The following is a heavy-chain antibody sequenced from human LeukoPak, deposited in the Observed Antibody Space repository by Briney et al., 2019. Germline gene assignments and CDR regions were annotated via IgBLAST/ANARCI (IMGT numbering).Heavy chain of an antibody. CDR2: INPNSGGT. CDR1: GYTFTGYY. J-gene: IGHJ5*02. Sequence: AASVKVSCKASGYTFTGYYMHWVRQAPGQGLEWMGWINPNSGGTNYAQKFQGRVTMTRDTSTSTVYMELSSLRSEDTAVYYCAREDLAATGNWFDPWGQGTLVTVSS. D-gene: IGHD2-15*01. CDR3: AREDLAATGNWFDP. V-gene: IGHV1-2*02.